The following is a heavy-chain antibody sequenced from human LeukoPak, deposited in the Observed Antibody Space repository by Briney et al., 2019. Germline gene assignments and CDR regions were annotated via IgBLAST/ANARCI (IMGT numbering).Heavy chain of an antibody. V-gene: IGHV1-24*01. Sequence: ASVKVSCKVSGYTLTELSMHWVRQAPGKGLEWMGGLDPEDGETIYAQKFQGRVTMTEDTSTDTAYMELSSLRSEDTAVYYCATGTVAGTDYYYGMDVWGQGTTVTVSS. CDR2: LDPEDGET. CDR3: ATGTVAGTDYYYGMDV. D-gene: IGHD6-19*01. J-gene: IGHJ6*02. CDR1: GYTLTELS.